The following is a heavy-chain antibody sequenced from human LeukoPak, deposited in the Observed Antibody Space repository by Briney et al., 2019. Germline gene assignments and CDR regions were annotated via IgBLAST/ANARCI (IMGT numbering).Heavy chain of an antibody. V-gene: IGHV4-59*01. CDR2: IYYSGST. Sequence: SETLSLTCTVSGGSISSYYWSWIRQPPGKGLEWIGYIYYSGSTNYSPSLKSRVTISVDTSKNQFSLKLSSVTAADTAVYYCARMRYYYYMDVWGKGTTVTVSS. J-gene: IGHJ6*03. CDR1: GGSISSYY. CDR3: ARMRYYYYMDV.